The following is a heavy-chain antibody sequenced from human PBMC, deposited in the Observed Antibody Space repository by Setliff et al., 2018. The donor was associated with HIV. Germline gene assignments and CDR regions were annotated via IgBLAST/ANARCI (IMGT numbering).Heavy chain of an antibody. J-gene: IGHJ4*02. CDR3: ASARIPTGGTSTSFDY. CDR1: GFTFSNYA. D-gene: IGHD1-1*01. V-gene: IGHV3-30*03. CDR2: ISYDGSRI. Sequence: GGSLRLSCAASGFTFSNYAMSWVRQAPGKGLEWVSAISYDGSRIHYADSVKGRFTISRDNSKDTLYLQVNSLRPEDTAVYHCASARIPTGGTSTSFDYWGQGTLVTVS.